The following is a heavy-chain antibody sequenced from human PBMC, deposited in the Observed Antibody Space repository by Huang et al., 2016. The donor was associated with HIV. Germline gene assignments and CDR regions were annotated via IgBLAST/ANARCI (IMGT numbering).Heavy chain of an antibody. CDR2: MKSDGRTT. Sequence: EEHLVESGGGLVQPGGSLGLSCESSGFKFSNYWMQWVRQAPGKGLMWGEGMKSDGRTTDYADSVKGRFTISRDNAKNTLYLQMSSLTAEDTAIYYCARAGGFEIWGQGTVVTVSS. D-gene: IGHD2-15*01. J-gene: IGHJ3*02. V-gene: IGHV3-74*01. CDR1: GFKFSNYW. CDR3: ARAGGFEI.